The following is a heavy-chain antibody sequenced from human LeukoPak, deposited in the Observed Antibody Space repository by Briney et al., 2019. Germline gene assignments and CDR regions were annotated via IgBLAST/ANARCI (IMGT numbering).Heavy chain of an antibody. J-gene: IGHJ4*02. Sequence: GGSLRLSCAASGFTFSSYGMHWVRQAPGKGLEWVAVISYDGSNKYYADSVKGRFTISRDNSKNTLYLQMNSLRAEDTAVYYCAKGEYYYDSSGYYLLDYWGQGTLVTVSS. CDR3: AKGEYYYDSSGYYLLDY. V-gene: IGHV3-30*18. CDR1: GFTFSSYG. CDR2: ISYDGSNK. D-gene: IGHD3-22*01.